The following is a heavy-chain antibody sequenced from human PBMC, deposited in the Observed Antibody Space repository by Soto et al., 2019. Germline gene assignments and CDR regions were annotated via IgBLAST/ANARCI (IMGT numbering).Heavy chain of an antibody. D-gene: IGHD1-1*01. J-gene: IGHJ4*02. CDR1: GFTVSSNY. V-gene: IGHV3-66*01. CDR3: ARGRVQERLFFDY. Sequence: HPGGSLRLSCAASGFTVSSNYMSWVRQAPGKGLEWVSVIYSGGSTYYADSVKGRFTISRDNSKNTLDLQMNSLRAEDTAVYYCARGRVQERLFFDYWGQGTLVTVSS. CDR2: IYSGGST.